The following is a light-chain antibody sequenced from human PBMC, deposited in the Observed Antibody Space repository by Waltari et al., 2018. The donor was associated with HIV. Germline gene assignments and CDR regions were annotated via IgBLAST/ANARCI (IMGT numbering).Light chain of an antibody. Sequence: SYVLTQAPSISVAPGPTATISVGHLGKNRLQRYRQKPGRAPLLVVLDDVDRSSGIPARFSGARSGERATLTISGVEAGDEADYYCQVWDRGYKEAVFGGGT. CDR2: DDV. V-gene: IGLV3-21*02. J-gene: IGLJ2*01. CDR1: HLGKNR. CDR3: QVWDRGYKEAV.